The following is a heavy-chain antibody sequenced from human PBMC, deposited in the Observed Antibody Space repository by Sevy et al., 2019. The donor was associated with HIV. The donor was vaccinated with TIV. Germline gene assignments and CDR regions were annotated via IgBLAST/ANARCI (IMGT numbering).Heavy chain of an antibody. Sequence: ASVKVSCKASGYTFTSYGISWVRQAPGQGLEWMGWISAYNRNTNYAQKLQGRVTMTTDTSTSTAYMELRSLRSDDTAVYYCARVSRVSQTCSGGSCYSHDAFDIWDQGTMVTVSS. CDR1: GYTFTSYG. CDR3: ARVSRVSQTCSGGSCYSHDAFDI. CDR2: ISAYNRNT. J-gene: IGHJ3*02. D-gene: IGHD2-15*01. V-gene: IGHV1-18*01.